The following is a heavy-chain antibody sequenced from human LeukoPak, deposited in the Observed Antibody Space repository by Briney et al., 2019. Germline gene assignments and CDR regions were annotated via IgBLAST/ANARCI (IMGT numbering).Heavy chain of an antibody. J-gene: IGHJ5*02. D-gene: IGHD2-21*02. CDR1: GGTFSSYA. CDR3: ARDLLRAYCGGDCYGSWFDP. V-gene: IGHV1-69*04. CDR2: IIPIFGIA. Sequence: SVKVSCKASGGTFSSYAISWVRQAPGQGLGWMGRIIPIFGIANYAQKFQGRVTITADKSTSTAYMELSSLRSEDTAVYYCARDLLRAYCGGDCYGSWFDPWGQGTLVTVSS.